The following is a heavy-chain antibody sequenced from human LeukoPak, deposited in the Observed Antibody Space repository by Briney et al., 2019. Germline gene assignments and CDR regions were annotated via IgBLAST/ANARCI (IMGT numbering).Heavy chain of an antibody. V-gene: IGHV3-66*01. J-gene: IGHJ4*02. D-gene: IGHD1-26*01. CDR1: GFTVSSNH. CDR2: IYGGGNT. Sequence: GGSLRLSCAASGFTVSSNHMTWVRQAPGKGLECVSVIYGGGNTHYADSVKGRFTISRDSSKNTLYLQMNSLRAEDTAVYYCARDLSGRYSLDYWGQGTLVTVSS. CDR3: ARDLSGRYSLDY.